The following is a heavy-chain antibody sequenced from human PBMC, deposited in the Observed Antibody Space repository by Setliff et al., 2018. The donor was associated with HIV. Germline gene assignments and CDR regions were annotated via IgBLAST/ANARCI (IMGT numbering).Heavy chain of an antibody. CDR1: GTSFSGYY. J-gene: IGHJ5*02. CDR2: IYHSGST. CDR3: ASRVYYYDSSGYLREEGFDP. Sequence: SETLSLTCAVYGTSFSGYYWNWIRQSPGKGLEWIGEIYHSGSTNYNPSLKSRVTISLDKSKNQFSLKLSSVTAADAAVYYCASRVYYYDSSGYLREEGFDPWGQGTLVTVSS. D-gene: IGHD3-22*01. V-gene: IGHV4-34*01.